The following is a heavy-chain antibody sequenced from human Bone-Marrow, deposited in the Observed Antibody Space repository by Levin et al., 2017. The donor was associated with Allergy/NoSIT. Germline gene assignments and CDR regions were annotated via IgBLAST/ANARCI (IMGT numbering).Heavy chain of an antibody. CDR2: IYYSWST. CDR3: AREPSAFDI. V-gene: IGHV4-61*01. CDR1: GGSVSSGSYY. Sequence: GSLRLSCTVSGGSVSSGSYYWSWIRQPPGTGLEWIGYIYYSWSTNYNPSLKSRITISVDTSKNQFSLKLSSVTAADTAVYYCAREPSAFDIWGQGTMVTVSS. J-gene: IGHJ3*02.